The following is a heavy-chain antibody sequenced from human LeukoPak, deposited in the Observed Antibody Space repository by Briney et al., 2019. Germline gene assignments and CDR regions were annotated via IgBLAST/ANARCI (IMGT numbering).Heavy chain of an antibody. J-gene: IGHJ6*03. V-gene: IGHV1-2*02. CDR2: INPNSGGT. CDR3: ARANFWGVTGYYYYMDV. CDR1: GYTFTGYY. Sequence: GASVKVSCKASGYTFTGYYMHWVRQAPGQGLEWMGWINPNSGGTNYAQKFQGRVTMTRDTSISTAYMELSRLRSDDTAVYYCARANFWGVTGYYYYMDVWGKGTTVTVSS. D-gene: IGHD3-16*01.